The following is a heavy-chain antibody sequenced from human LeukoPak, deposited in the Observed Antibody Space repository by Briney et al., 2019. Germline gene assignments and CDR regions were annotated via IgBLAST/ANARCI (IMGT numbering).Heavy chain of an antibody. CDR1: GFTFSRHN. CDR2: ISYNGDST. D-gene: IGHD6-19*01. J-gene: IGHJ4*02. Sequence: GGSLRLSCSGSGFTFSRHNMHWVRQAPGKGLEYVSAISYNGDSTYYVDSVKGRFTISRDNSKNTLDLQMSSLRPEDTAVYYCARIEGGWEGYCDYWGQGILVTVSS. V-gene: IGHV3-64D*09. CDR3: ARIEGGWEGYCDY.